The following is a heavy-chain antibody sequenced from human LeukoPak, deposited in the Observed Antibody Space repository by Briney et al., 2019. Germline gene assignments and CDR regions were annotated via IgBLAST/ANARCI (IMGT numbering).Heavy chain of an antibody. CDR3: ARHTGQWLAVFDY. CDR1: GGSISSYY. CDR2: IYYSGST. J-gene: IGHJ4*02. V-gene: IGHV4-59*08. D-gene: IGHD6-19*01. Sequence: PSETLSLTCTVSGGSISSYYWSWIRQPPGKGLEWIGYIYYSGSTNYNPSLKSRVTISVDTSKNQFSLKLSSVTAADTAVYYCARHTGQWLAVFDYWGQGTLVTVSS.